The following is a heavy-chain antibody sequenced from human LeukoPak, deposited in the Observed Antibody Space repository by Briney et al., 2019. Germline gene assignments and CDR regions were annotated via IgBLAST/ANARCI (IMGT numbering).Heavy chain of an antibody. CDR3: ARDFLGSGYSYVGNWFDP. CDR1: GYTFTGYY. Sequence: ASVKVSCKASGYTFTGYYMHWVRQAPGQGLEWMGWMNPNSGGTNYAQKFQGRVTMTRDTSISTAYMELSRLRSDDTAVYYCARDFLGSGYSYVGNWFDPWGQGTLVTVSS. CDR2: MNPNSGGT. J-gene: IGHJ5*02. D-gene: IGHD5-18*01. V-gene: IGHV1-2*02.